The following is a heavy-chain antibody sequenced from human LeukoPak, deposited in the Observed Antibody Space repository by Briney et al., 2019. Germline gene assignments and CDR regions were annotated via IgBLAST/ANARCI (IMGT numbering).Heavy chain of an antibody. Sequence: ASVKVSCKASGSTFSSYAISWVRQAPGQGLEWMGGIIPIFGTANYAQKFQGRVTITADESTSTAYMELSSLRSEDTAVYYCERGEAARRGDYYYGMDVWGQGTTVTVSS. CDR2: IIPIFGTA. D-gene: IGHD6-6*01. J-gene: IGHJ6*02. V-gene: IGHV1-69*13. CDR1: GSTFSSYA. CDR3: ERGEAARRGDYYYGMDV.